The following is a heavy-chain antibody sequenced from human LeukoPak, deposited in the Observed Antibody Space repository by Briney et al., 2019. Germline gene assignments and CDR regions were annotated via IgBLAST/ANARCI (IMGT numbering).Heavy chain of an antibody. CDR2: IYYSGRT. CDR1: GGSISSFY. V-gene: IGHV4-59*12. CDR3: ARGRRNDLDY. J-gene: IGHJ4*02. Sequence: SETLSLTCTVSGGSISSFYWNWIRLPPGKGLELIGYIYYSGRTNYNPSLKSRVTISVDTSKNQFSLKLSSVTAADTAVYYCARGRRNDLDYWGQGTLVTVSS.